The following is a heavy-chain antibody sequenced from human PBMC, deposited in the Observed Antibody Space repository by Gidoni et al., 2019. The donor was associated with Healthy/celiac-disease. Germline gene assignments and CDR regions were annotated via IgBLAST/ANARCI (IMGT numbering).Heavy chain of an antibody. D-gene: IGHD6-6*01. CDR2: ISYDGSNK. Sequence: PGGGVVQPGRSLRLSCAASGFTFSSYGMHWVRQAPGKGLEWVAVISYDGSNKYYADSVKGRFTISRDNSKNTLYLQMNSLRAEDTAVYYCAKVGAAPFNYYYYYGMDVWGQGTTVTVSS. V-gene: IGHV3-30*18. CDR1: GFTFSSYG. J-gene: IGHJ6*02. CDR3: AKVGAAPFNYYYYYGMDV.